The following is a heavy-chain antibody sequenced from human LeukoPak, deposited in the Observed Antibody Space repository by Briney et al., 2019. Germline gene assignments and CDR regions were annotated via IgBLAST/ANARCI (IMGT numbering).Heavy chain of an antibody. CDR3: ARARFWSGYFDFDY. Sequence: PSETLSLTCAVYGGSFSGYYWSWIRQPPGKGLEWIGEINHSGSTNYNPSLKSRVTISVDTSKNQFSLKLSSVTAADTAAYYCARARFWSGYFDFDYWGQGTLVTVSS. CDR1: GGSFSGYY. J-gene: IGHJ4*02. CDR2: INHSGST. D-gene: IGHD3-3*01. V-gene: IGHV4-34*01.